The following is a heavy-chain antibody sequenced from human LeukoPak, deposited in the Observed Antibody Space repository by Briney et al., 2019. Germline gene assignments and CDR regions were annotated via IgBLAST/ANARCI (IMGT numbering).Heavy chain of an antibody. CDR1: GFTFSSYW. V-gene: IGHV3-7*03. Sequence: GGSLRLSCAASGFTFSSYWMSWVRQAPGKGLEWVANIKQDGSEKYYVDSVKGRFTISRDNAKNSLYLQMNSLRAEDTAVYYCACRSSWYEVEYFQHWGQGTLVTVSS. CDR2: IKQDGSEK. J-gene: IGHJ1*01. D-gene: IGHD6-13*01. CDR3: ACRSSWYEVEYFQH.